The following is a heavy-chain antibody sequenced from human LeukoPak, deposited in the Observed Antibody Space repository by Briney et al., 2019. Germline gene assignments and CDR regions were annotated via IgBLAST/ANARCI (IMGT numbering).Heavy chain of an antibody. J-gene: IGHJ4*02. CDR2: INSDGSIT. V-gene: IGHV3-74*01. Sequence: GGSLRLSCAASGFTFSRLWMHWVRQAPGKGLVWVSRINSDGSITNYADSVKGRFTISRDNAKNTLYLQMNSLRAEDTAVYYCAKDHYYNNSGYYYVGPFGYWGQGTLVTVSS. CDR3: AKDHYYNNSGYYYVGPFGY. CDR1: GFTFSRLW. D-gene: IGHD3-22*01.